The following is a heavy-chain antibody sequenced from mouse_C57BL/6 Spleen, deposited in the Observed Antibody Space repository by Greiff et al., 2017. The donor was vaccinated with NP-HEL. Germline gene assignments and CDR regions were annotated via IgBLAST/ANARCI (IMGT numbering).Heavy chain of an antibody. V-gene: IGHV14-4*01. D-gene: IGHD1-1*01. CDR3: TTPYTTVDY. Sequence: EVQLQQSGAELVRPGASVKLSCTATGFNIKDDYMHWVKQRPEQGLEWIGWIDPENGDTEYASKFQGKATITADTSSNTAYLQLSSLTSEDTAVYYCTTPYTTVDYWGQGTTLPVSS. CDR2: IDPENGDT. J-gene: IGHJ2*01. CDR1: GFNIKDDY.